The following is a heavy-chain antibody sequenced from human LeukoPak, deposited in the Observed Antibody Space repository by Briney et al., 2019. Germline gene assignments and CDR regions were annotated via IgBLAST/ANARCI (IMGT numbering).Heavy chain of an antibody. D-gene: IGHD1-26*01. CDR3: ARVGGSDYYYGLDV. CDR1: GGSISSYY. Sequence: PSETLSLTRTVSGGSISSYYWSWIRQPPGKGLEWIGYIYYSGSTNYSLSLKSRVTISVDTPKNQFSLKLSSVTAADTAVYYCARVGGSDYYYGLDVWGQGTTVTVSS. V-gene: IGHV4-59*01. J-gene: IGHJ6*02. CDR2: IYYSGST.